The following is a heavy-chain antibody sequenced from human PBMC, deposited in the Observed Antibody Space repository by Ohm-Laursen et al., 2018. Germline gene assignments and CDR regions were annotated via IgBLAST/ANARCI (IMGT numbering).Heavy chain of an antibody. Sequence: SDTLSLTCAVSGYRINSGYYWGWIRQPPGKGLEWIGSIYHTASTYYNPSLKSRVTISVDTSKNQFSLKLSSVTAADTAVYYCERGHRTYYYGSGRSPGMDVWGQGTTVTVSS. D-gene: IGHD3-10*01. CDR2: IYHTAST. CDR3: ERGHRTYYYGSGRSPGMDV. J-gene: IGHJ6*02. CDR1: GYRINSGYY. V-gene: IGHV4-38-2*01.